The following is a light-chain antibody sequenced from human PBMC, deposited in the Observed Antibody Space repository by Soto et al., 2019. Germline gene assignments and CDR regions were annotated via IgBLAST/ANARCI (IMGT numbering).Light chain of an antibody. Sequence: QSVLTQPPSASGTPGQRVTISCSGSSPNIGGNTVKWYQQVPGTAPKLLIHGDTLRPSGVPDRFSGSKSGTSASLAISGLQSEDEAEYYCQSYDRSLSGYVLGTGTKLTVL. CDR2: GDT. CDR3: QSYDRSLSGYV. J-gene: IGLJ1*01. CDR1: SPNIGGNT. V-gene: IGLV1-44*01.